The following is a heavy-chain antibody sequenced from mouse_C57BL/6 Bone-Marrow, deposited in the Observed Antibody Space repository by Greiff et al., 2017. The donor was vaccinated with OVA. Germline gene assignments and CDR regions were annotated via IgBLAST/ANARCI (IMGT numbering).Heavy chain of an antibody. Sequence: QVQLKQSGPGLVQPSQSLSITCTVSGFSLTSYGVHWVRQSPGKGLAWLGVIWRGGSTDYNAAFMSRLSITKDNSKSQVFFKMNSLQADDTAIYYCAKTRGFYGNYGAMDYWGQGTSVTVSS. V-gene: IGHV2-5*01. CDR1: GFSLTSYG. CDR2: IWRGGST. J-gene: IGHJ4*01. CDR3: AKTRGFYGNYGAMDY. D-gene: IGHD2-1*01.